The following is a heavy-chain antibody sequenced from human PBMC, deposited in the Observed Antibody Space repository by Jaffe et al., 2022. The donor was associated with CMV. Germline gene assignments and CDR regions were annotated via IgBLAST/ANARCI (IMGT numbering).Heavy chain of an antibody. CDR1: GFTFSSYA. D-gene: IGHD3-10*01. V-gene: IGHV3-23*01. Sequence: EVQLLESGGGLVQPGGSLRLSCAASGFTFSSYAMSWVRQAPGKGLEWVSAISGSGGSTYYADSVKGRFTISRDNSKNTLYLQMNSLRAEDTAVYYCAKDNVHYYGSGSFYISSGNFDYWGQGTLVTVSS. CDR3: AKDNVHYYGSGSFYISSGNFDY. CDR2: ISGSGGST. J-gene: IGHJ4*02.